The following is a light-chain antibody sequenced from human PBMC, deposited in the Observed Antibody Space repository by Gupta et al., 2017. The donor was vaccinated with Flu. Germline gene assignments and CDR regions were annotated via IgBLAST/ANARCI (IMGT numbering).Light chain of an antibody. CDR3: QQYNSASGT. Sequence: DIQMTQSPSTLSASVGDRVTITCRASQGISGRLAWYQQKPGKAPKLLISKASRVESGVPSRFSGGGSGTEFTLTISSLQSDDFATYYCQQYNSASGTFGPGTKVEVE. V-gene: IGKV1-5*03. J-gene: IGKJ1*01. CDR2: KAS. CDR1: QGISGR.